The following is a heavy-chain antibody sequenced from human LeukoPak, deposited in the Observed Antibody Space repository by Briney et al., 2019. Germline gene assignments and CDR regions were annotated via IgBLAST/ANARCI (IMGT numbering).Heavy chain of an antibody. CDR2: IYTSGST. J-gene: IGHJ6*03. CDR1: GGSISSYY. D-gene: IGHD6-6*01. Sequence: SETLSLTCTVSGGSISSYYWSWIRQPAGKGLEWIGRIYTSGSTNYNPSLKSRVTMSVDTSKNQFSLKLSSVTAADTAVYYCAGIAARPDYYYYMDVWGKGTTVTVSS. V-gene: IGHV4-4*07. CDR3: AGIAARPDYYYYMDV.